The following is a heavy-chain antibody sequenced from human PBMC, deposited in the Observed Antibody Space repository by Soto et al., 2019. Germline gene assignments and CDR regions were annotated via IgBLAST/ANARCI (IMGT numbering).Heavy chain of an antibody. CDR3: TSGAGAWFDP. CDR1: TFSFRSFT. V-gene: IGHV3-48*01. CDR2: ISSSSDTI. Sequence: QLVESGGGVLQPGGSLRLSCAASTFSFRSFTMNWVRQAPGKGLEWISYISSSSDTIFYADSVKGRFTVSRDNAKNSLFLQMNSLRPEDTAVYYCTSGAGAWFDPWGQGTLVTVSS. J-gene: IGHJ5*02.